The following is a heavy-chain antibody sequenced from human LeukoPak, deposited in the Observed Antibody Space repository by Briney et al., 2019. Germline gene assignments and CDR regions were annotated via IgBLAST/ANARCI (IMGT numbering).Heavy chain of an antibody. Sequence: SETLSLTCTVSGGSINNYYWTWIRQPPGKGLEWIWYIYYTGSTIYNPSLSSRVTISVDTSKSQFSLKLSSVTAADTAMYYCARSENNWIDYYDSWGQGTQVTVSS. CDR3: ARSENNWIDYYDS. CDR2: IYYTGST. J-gene: IGHJ4*02. D-gene: IGHD1-20*01. V-gene: IGHV4-59*01. CDR1: GGSINNYY.